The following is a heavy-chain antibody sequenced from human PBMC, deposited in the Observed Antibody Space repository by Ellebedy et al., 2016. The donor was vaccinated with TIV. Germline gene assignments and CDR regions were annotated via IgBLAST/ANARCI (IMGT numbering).Heavy chain of an antibody. J-gene: IGHJ5*02. V-gene: IGHV4-39*07. D-gene: IGHD1-26*01. CDR2: IYYSGST. CDR1: GGSISSSSYY. CDR3: ARDPPSGSYHSLDWFNP. Sequence: SETLSLXXTVSGGSISSSSYYWGWIRQPPGKGLEWIGSIYYSGSTYYNPSLKSRVTISVDTSKNQFSLKLSSVTAADTAVYYCARDPPSGSYHSLDWFNPWGQGTLVTVSS.